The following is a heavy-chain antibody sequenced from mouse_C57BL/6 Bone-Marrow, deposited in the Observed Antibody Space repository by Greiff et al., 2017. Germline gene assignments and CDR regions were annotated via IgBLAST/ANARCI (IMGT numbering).Heavy chain of an antibody. Sequence: EVQLVESGGGLVKPGGSLTLSCAASGFTFSSYAMSWVRQTPEKRLEWVATISDGGSYTYYPDNVKGRFTISSDNAKNNLYLQMSHLKSEDTAMYYCARERNWDEWYFDVWGTGTTVTVSS. D-gene: IGHD4-1*02. CDR3: ARERNWDEWYFDV. CDR2: ISDGGSYT. V-gene: IGHV5-4*01. CDR1: GFTFSSYA. J-gene: IGHJ1*03.